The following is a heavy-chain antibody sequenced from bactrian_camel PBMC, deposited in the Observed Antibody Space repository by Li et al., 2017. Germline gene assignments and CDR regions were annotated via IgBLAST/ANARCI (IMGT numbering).Heavy chain of an antibody. V-gene: IGHV3S40*01. CDR3: AVVTYCRGESCCRLSELNRYSF. Sequence: VQLVESGGASVQAGGSLRLSCAASGYTYSSNCMGWFRQAPGKEREAVAHIYSGEDSALYADSVKGRFTISQEKSNNTVYLTMNNAQPEDTAMYYCAVVTYCRGESCCRLSELNRYSFWARGTQVTVS. CDR2: IYSGEDSA. CDR1: GYTYSSNC. J-gene: IGHJ6*01. D-gene: IGHD2*01.